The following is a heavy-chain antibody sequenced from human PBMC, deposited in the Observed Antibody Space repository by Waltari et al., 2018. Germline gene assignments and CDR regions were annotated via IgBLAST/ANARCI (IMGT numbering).Heavy chain of an antibody. D-gene: IGHD3-10*01. V-gene: IGHV1-69*04. CDR1: GGTFSSYA. CDR3: ARLGNDYGDFDY. J-gene: IGHJ4*02. CDR2: IIPSLGIA. Sequence: QVQLVQSGAEVKKPGSSVKVSCKASGGTFSSYAISWVRQAPGQGPGWMVRIIPSLGIANYAPKFQGRVTISADNATGAAYMELSSLGSEDTAVYYCARLGNDYGDFDYWGQGTLVTVSS.